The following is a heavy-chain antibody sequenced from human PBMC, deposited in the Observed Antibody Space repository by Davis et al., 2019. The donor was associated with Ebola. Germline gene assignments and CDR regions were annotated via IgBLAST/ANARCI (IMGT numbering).Heavy chain of an antibody. V-gene: IGHV1-3*01. CDR2: IHAGNGDT. CDR3: AREGSGWHGGLDS. J-gene: IGHJ4*02. CDR1: GYTFINHA. Sequence: AASVKVSCKASGYTFINHAMHWVRQAPGQSLEWMGWIHAGNGDTKYSLKLQDRVNITRDTSASIAYMEVSSLISGDTAMYYCAREGSGWHGGLDSWGQGTLVTVSS. D-gene: IGHD6-19*01.